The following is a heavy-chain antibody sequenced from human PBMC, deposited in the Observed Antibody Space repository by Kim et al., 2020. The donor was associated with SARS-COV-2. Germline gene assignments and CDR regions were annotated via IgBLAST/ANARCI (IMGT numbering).Heavy chain of an antibody. CDR2: INHSGST. CDR1: GGSFSGYY. D-gene: IGHD5-12*01. CDR3: ARGDPNIVATIEGGFDY. J-gene: IGHJ4*02. Sequence: SETLSLTCAVYGGSFSGYYWSWIRQPPGKGLEWIGEINHSGSTNYNPSLKSRVTISVDTSKNQFSLKLSSVTAADTAVYYCARGDPNIVATIEGGFDYWGQGTLVTVSS. V-gene: IGHV4-34*01.